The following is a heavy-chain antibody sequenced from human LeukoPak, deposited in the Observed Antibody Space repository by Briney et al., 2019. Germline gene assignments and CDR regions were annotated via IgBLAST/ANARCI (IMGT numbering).Heavy chain of an antibody. CDR2: IKQDGSAK. Sequence: GGSLRLSCAASGFTPSNYWMNWVRQAPGKGLEWVANIKQDGSAKYYVDSVKGRFTISRDNAKNSLYLQMNSLRAEDTAVYYCARVGWDEFYYVLGFDSWGQGTLVTVSS. J-gene: IGHJ4*02. CDR3: ARVGWDEFYYVLGFDS. V-gene: IGHV3-7*01. CDR1: GFTPSNYW. D-gene: IGHD3-10*02.